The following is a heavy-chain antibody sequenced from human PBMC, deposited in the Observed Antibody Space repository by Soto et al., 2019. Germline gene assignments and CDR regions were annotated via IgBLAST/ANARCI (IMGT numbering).Heavy chain of an antibody. V-gene: IGHV3-30-3*01. J-gene: IGHJ6*02. CDR1: GFTFSSYA. Sequence: PGGSLRLSCAASGFTFSSYAMRWVRQAPGKGLEWVAVISYDGSNKYYADSVKGRFTISRDNSKNTLYLQMNSLRAEDTAVYYCASSGEFITIFSFNSYGMDVWGQGTTVTVS. CDR3: ASSGEFITIFSFNSYGMDV. D-gene: IGHD3-3*01. CDR2: ISYDGSNK.